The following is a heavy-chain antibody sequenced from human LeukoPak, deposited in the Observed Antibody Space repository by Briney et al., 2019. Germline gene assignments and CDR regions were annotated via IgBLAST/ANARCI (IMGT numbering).Heavy chain of an antibody. V-gene: IGHV5-51*01. CDR2: IYPADSDI. Sequence: GESLKISCKGSGYSINNYWIGWVRQMPGRGLEWMGIIYPADSDIRYSPSFQGQVTISADKSISTAYLQWSSLKASDTAMYYCARQEYCSGGSCYTWFDPWGQGTLVTVSS. CDR1: GYSINNYW. J-gene: IGHJ5*02. CDR3: ARQEYCSGGSCYTWFDP. D-gene: IGHD2-15*01.